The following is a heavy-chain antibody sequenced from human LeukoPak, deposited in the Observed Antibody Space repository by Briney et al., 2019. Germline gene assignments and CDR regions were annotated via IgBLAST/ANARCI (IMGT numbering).Heavy chain of an antibody. J-gene: IGHJ5*02. CDR2: ISGSGGST. D-gene: IGHD3-10*02. CDR3: AARVFCSGSHHP. CDR1: GFTFSSYA. Sequence: PGGSLRLSCAASGFTFSSYAMSWVRQAPGKGLEWVSAISGSGGSTYYADSVKGRFTISRDNSKNTLYLQMNSLRAEDTAVYYCAARVFCSGSHHPWGQGTLVTVSS. V-gene: IGHV3-23*01.